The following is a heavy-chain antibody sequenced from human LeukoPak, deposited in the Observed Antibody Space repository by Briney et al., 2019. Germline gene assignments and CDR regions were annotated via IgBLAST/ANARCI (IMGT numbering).Heavy chain of an antibody. CDR2: ISISGDTT. D-gene: IGHD4-17*01. Sequence: PGGALKLSCGASGFTFSNPALTWVRPAPGEGLEWVSAISISGDTTYYADAVKGRFTISRDNSKNTVYLQMNSLRAEDTAVYYCANEIRPNDYWGQGTLVTVSS. CDR3: ANEIRPNDY. CDR1: GFTFSNPA. V-gene: IGHV3-23*01. J-gene: IGHJ4*02.